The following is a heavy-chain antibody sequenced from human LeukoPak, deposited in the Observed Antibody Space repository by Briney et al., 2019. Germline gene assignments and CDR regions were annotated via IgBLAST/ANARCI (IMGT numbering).Heavy chain of an antibody. V-gene: IGHV3-33*01. CDR2: IWYDGREE. CDR1: GFSDTNYA. J-gene: IGHJ3*01. Sequence: GTSLRLSCASSGFSDTNYAIHWVRQAPGNGLEWVADIWYDGREEDYADSVKARFTLSRDNSRSTVYLQMNSLGGDDTAVYYCAGESSVTMSHSGLNVWGQGALVTVSS. D-gene: IGHD3-10*02. CDR3: AGESSVTMSHSGLNV.